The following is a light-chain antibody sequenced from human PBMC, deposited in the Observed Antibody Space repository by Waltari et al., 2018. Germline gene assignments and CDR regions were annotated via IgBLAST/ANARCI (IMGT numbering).Light chain of an antibody. J-gene: IGLJ1*01. CDR2: RSN. CDR1: DSNIGANS. Sequence: QSVLTQAPPASGTPGRGVTVSCSGRDSNIGANSLTWYQHVPGAAPKVLIYRSNQRPSGAPDRFSGSKSGTSASLAISGLRSEDEADYYCAAWDDRLDSYVFGTGTRVTVL. V-gene: IGLV1-44*01. CDR3: AAWDDRLDSYV.